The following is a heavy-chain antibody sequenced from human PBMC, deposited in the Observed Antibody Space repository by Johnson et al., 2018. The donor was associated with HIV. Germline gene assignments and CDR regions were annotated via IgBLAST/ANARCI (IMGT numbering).Heavy chain of an antibody. CDR2: IWYDGSNK. Sequence: QVHLVESGGGVVQPGRSLRLSCVASGFTITTYGMHWVRQAPGKGLEWVAVIWYDGSNKYYADSVKGRFTISRDNSKNTLYVEMNSLRAEDTAVYYCAREKTTPDAFDIWGQGTMVTVSS. CDR3: AREKTTPDAFDI. CDR1: GFTITTYG. V-gene: IGHV3-33*01. D-gene: IGHD4-11*01. J-gene: IGHJ3*02.